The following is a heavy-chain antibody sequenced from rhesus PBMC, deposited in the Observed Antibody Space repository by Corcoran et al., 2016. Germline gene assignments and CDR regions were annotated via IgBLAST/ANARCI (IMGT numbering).Heavy chain of an antibody. CDR2: VDPENAET. CDR3: ATSGYSSGFDY. CDR1: GYTFTDYY. D-gene: IGHD6-31*01. Sequence: EVQLVQSGAEVKKPGASVKISCKASGYTFTDYYLHWVRQAPGKGLEWRSLVDPENAETIHEQKFQDIVTSTADTSTDTAYMELSSLRSEDTAVYYCATSGYSSGFDYWGQGVLVTVSS. V-gene: IGHV1-111*02. J-gene: IGHJ4*01.